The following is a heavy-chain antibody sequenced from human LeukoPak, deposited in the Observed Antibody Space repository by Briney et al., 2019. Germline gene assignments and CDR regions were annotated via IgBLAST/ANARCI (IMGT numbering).Heavy chain of an antibody. CDR1: GFTFSDYY. V-gene: IGHV3-11*01. CDR3: ARRDSSSWYGVDY. CDR2: ISSSGRTI. J-gene: IGHJ4*02. D-gene: IGHD6-13*01. Sequence: GGSLRLSCAASGFTFSDYYMSWIRQAPGKGLEWVSYISSSGRTIYYADSVEGRFTISWDNAKNSLFLQMNSLRAEDTAVYYCARRDSSSWYGVDYWGQGTLVTVSS.